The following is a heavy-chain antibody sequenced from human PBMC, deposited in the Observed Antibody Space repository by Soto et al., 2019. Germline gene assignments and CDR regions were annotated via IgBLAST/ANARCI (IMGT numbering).Heavy chain of an antibody. CDR2: INPNGGST. D-gene: IGHD6-19*01. J-gene: IGHJ5*02. CDR3: AKSSGWRFDP. V-gene: IGHV1-46*01. CDR1: GYTFTSYY. Sequence: QVQLVQSGAEVKKPGASVKVSCKASGYTFTSYYMHWVRQAPGQGLEWMGIINPNGGSTTYAQQFQGRVTMTRDTSASTVYMELRSLRSEDTAVYYCAKSSGWRFDPWGQGTLVTVSS.